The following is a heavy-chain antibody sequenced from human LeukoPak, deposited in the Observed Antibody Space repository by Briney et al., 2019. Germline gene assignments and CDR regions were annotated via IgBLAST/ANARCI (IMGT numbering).Heavy chain of an antibody. J-gene: IGHJ6*03. Sequence: GASVKVSCKASGYTFTSYGISWVRQAPGQGLGWMGWISAYNGNTNYAQKLQGRVTMTTDTSTSTAYMELRSLRSDDTAVYYCARDLAAGGLYYYYMDVWGKGTTVTVSS. V-gene: IGHV1-18*01. CDR2: ISAYNGNT. CDR1: GYTFTSYG. D-gene: IGHD6-13*01. CDR3: ARDLAAGGLYYYYMDV.